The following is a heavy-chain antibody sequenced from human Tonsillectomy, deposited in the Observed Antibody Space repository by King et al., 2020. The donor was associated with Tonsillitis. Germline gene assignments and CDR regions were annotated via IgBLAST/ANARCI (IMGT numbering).Heavy chain of an antibody. CDR1: GFTFSSYW. V-gene: IGHV3-7*04. Sequence: VQLVESGGGLVQPGGSLRLSCAASGFTFSSYWMSWVRQAPGKGLEWVANIKQDGSEKYYVDSVKGRFTISRDNAKNSLYLQINSLRAEDTAVYYCAGGQWLVLGGCDYWGQGTLVTVSS. CDR3: AGGQWLVLGGCDY. D-gene: IGHD6-19*01. CDR2: IKQDGSEK. J-gene: IGHJ4*02.